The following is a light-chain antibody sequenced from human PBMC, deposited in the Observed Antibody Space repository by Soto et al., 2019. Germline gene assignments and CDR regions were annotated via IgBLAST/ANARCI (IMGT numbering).Light chain of an antibody. CDR1: QSVSSSY. CDR2: GAS. CDR3: QQYGSSSET. Sequence: EIVLTQSPGTLSLSPGERATLSCRASQSVSSSYLAWYQQKPGQAPRLLSSGASNRAAGIPDKFSGSGSGTDFTLTVSRLEPEDFAVYYCQQYGSSSETFGQGTKLEIK. J-gene: IGKJ2*01. V-gene: IGKV3-20*01.